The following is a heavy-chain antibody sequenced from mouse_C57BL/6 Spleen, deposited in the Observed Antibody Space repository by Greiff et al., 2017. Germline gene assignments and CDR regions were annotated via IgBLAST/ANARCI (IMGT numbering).Heavy chain of an antibody. J-gene: IGHJ4*01. Sequence: VQGVESGAELVKPGASVKISCKASGYAFSSYWLNWVKQRPGKGLEWIGQIYPGDGDTNYNGKFKGKATLTADKSSSTAYMQLSSLTSEDSAVYFCAPYYGNAMDYWGQGTSVTVSS. CDR1: GYAFSSYW. CDR3: APYYGNAMDY. D-gene: IGHD2-10*01. V-gene: IGHV1-80*01. CDR2: IYPGDGDT.